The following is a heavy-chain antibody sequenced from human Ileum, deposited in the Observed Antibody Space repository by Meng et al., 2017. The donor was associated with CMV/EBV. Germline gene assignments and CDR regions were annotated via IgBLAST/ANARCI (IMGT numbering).Heavy chain of an antibody. CDR2: INPDSGDT. D-gene: IGHD2/OR15-2a*01. Sequence: KVSCKASGYTFIGYYIHWVRQAPGQGLEWMGRINPDSGDTIFAQRFQGRVTMTRDTSIRTAYMELNRLRPDDTAVYYCVADKTTALDHWGQGTLVTVSS. J-gene: IGHJ4*02. CDR1: GYTFIGYY. CDR3: VADKTTALDH. V-gene: IGHV1-2*06.